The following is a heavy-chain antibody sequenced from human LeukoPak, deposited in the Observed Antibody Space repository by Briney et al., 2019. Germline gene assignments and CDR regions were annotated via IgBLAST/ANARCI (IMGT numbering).Heavy chain of an antibody. J-gene: IGHJ6*02. CDR2: IGTAGDT. CDR1: GFTFSSYG. Sequence: GGSLRLSCAASGFTFSSYGMHWVRQATGKGLQWVSAIGTAGDTYYPGSVKGRFTISRENAKNSLYLQMNSLRAGDTAVYYCARDLGESKGLDVWGQGTTVTVSS. CDR3: ARDLGESKGLDV. V-gene: IGHV3-13*01. D-gene: IGHD3-16*01.